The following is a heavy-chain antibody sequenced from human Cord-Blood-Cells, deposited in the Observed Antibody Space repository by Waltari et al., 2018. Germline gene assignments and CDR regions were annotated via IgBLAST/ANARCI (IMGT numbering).Heavy chain of an antibody. Sequence: EVQLVESGGGLVMPGGSLRPSCAASGFTFSNAWMIWVRQAHGQGLEWVGRIKSKTDGGTTDYAAPVKGRFTISRDDSKNTLYLQMNSLKTEDTAVYYCTTEGDSSSSYYYYYYMDVWGKGTTVTVSS. CDR2: IKSKTDGGTT. J-gene: IGHJ6*03. CDR3: TTEGDSSSSYYYYYYMDV. CDR1: GFTFSNAW. D-gene: IGHD6-6*01. V-gene: IGHV3-15*01.